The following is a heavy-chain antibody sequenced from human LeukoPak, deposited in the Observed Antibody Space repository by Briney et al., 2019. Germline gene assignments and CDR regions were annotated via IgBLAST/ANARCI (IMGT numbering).Heavy chain of an antibody. CDR2: ISGSGGST. CDR1: GFTFSSYA. J-gene: IGHJ6*02. D-gene: IGHD5-24*01. Sequence: GGSLRLSCAASGFTFSSYAMSWVRQAPGKGLEWVSAISGSGGSTYYADSVKGRFTISRDNSKNTLYLQMNSLRAEDTAVYYCAREIEMGGPRYYYYGMDVWGQGTTVTVSS. CDR3: AREIEMGGPRYYYYGMDV. V-gene: IGHV3-23*01.